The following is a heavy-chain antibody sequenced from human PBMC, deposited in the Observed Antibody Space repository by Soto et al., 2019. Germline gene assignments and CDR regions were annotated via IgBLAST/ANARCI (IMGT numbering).Heavy chain of an antibody. D-gene: IGHD6-19*01. CDR3: AQTTGWPGFDY. Sequence: QVRLQESGPGLVRPSETMSLTCSASGASISNDYWNWIRQPPGKGLEWIGHIYNGGTTNYNPSLTSRVIISVDMSKNQLFLKLSSVTAADTAVYYCAQTTGWPGFDYWGQGALVIVSS. CDR2: IYNGGTT. CDR1: GASISNDY. J-gene: IGHJ4*02. V-gene: IGHV4-59*01.